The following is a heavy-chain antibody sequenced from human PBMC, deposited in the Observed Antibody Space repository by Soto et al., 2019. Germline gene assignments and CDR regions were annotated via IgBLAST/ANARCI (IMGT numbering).Heavy chain of an antibody. Sequence: EVPLVESGGGLVQAGESLTLSCAASGLTFSTAWMAWVRQAPGEGLEWVGRLKSRGDGGAADYASSVKGRFTMSRDDSRDTMYLQMNSLKTEDTGVYYCTTDRNWFDPWGQGTLVTVSS. V-gene: IGHV3-15*01. CDR3: TTDRNWFDP. CDR2: LKSRGDGGAA. CDR1: GLTFSTAW. J-gene: IGHJ5*02.